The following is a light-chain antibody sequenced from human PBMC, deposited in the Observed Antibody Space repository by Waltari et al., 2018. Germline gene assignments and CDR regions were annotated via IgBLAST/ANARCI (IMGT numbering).Light chain of an antibody. J-gene: IGKJ2*01. CDR2: SAS. Sequence: EMVLTQSPATLSVSPGERVTLPCRASHSVTSNLAWYQQKPGQSPRLLIYSASTRATNIPARFSGSGSGTEFTLTISSLQSEDFAVYYCLQYNNWPPYTFGQGTKLEIK. CDR1: HSVTSN. V-gene: IGKV3-15*01. CDR3: LQYNNWPPYT.